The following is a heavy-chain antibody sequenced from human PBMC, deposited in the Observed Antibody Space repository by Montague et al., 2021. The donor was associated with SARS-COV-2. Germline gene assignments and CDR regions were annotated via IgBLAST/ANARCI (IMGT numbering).Heavy chain of an antibody. Sequence: SETLSLTCSVSGDSIGSSHTYWGWIRQPPGKGLEWIGCVAYSGSTYYDPSLQRRVTISVDTSKSQFSLKLNSVTAADTAVYYCARSQLYYDLLTGFSESYYFDXWGQGTLATVSS. D-gene: IGHD3-9*01. CDR2: VAYSGST. V-gene: IGHV4-39*01. J-gene: IGHJ4*02. CDR1: GDSIGSSHTY. CDR3: ARSQLYYDLLTGFSESYYFDX.